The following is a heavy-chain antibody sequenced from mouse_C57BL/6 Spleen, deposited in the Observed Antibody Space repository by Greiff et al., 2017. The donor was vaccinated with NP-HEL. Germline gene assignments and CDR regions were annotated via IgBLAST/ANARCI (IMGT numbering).Heavy chain of an antibody. V-gene: IGHV2-9-1*01. CDR3: ARNHDYPYYYAMDY. D-gene: IGHD2-4*01. CDR1: GFSLTSYA. J-gene: IGHJ4*01. Sequence: VKLVESGPGLVAPSQSLSITCTVSGFSLTSYAISWVRQPPGKGLEWLGVIWTGGGTNYNSALKSRLSISKDNSKSQVFLKMNSLQTDDTARYYCARNHDYPYYYAMDYWGQGTSVTVSS. CDR2: IWTGGGT.